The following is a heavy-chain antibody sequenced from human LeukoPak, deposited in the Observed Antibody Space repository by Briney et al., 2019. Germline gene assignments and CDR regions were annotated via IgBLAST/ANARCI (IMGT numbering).Heavy chain of an antibody. CDR2: IYYGGNT. J-gene: IGHJ4*02. D-gene: IGHD6-13*01. CDR1: GGSVSSGRHY. CDR3: ARGENVAAAGIEY. Sequence: PSETLSPTCIVSGGSVSSGRHYWAWIRQPPGMGLEWIGSIYYGGNTYYSLSLKSRVTISVETSKNQFSLRLSSVTATDTAVYYCARGENVAAAGIEYWGQGTLVTVSS. V-gene: IGHV4-39*01.